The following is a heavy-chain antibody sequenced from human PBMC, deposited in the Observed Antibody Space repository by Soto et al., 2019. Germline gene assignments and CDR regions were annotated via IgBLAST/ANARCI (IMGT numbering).Heavy chain of an antibody. D-gene: IGHD2-15*01. CDR3: ARARVVAATVDAFDI. J-gene: IGHJ3*02. Sequence: QVQLVQSGAEVKKPGASVKVSCKASGYTFTGYYMHWVRQAPGQGLGWMGWINPNSGGTNYAQKFQGWVTMTRDTSISTAYMELSRLRSDDTAVYYCARARVVAATVDAFDIWGQGTMVTVSS. V-gene: IGHV1-2*04. CDR2: INPNSGGT. CDR1: GYTFTGYY.